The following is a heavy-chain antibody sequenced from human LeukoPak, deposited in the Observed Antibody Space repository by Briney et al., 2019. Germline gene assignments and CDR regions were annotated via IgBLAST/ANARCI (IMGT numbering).Heavy chain of an antibody. V-gene: IGHV3-48*03. J-gene: IGHJ5*02. Sequence: QPGGSLRLSCAASGFTFSSYEMNWVRQAPGKGLEWVSYISSSGSTIYYADSVKGRFTISRDNSKNTLYLQMNSLRAEDTAIYYCAKDLTRQASISMIRGVTLRPNWFDPWGQGTLVIVSS. CDR3: AKDLTRQASISMIRGVTLRPNWFDP. D-gene: IGHD3-10*01. CDR1: GFTFSSYE. CDR2: ISSSGSTI.